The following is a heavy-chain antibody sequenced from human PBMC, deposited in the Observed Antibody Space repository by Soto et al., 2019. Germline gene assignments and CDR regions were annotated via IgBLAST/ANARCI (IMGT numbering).Heavy chain of an antibody. Sequence: ASLKVSCKASGYTFTGYYMHWVRQAPGQGLEWMGWINHNSGGTNYAQKFQGRVTMTRDTSISTAYIELSRLRSDDTAVYYCACPRIVGATTYYSYYGMDVWGQATTATVSS. V-gene: IGHV1-2*02. D-gene: IGHD1-26*01. CDR1: GYTFTGYY. CDR3: ACPRIVGATTYYSYYGMDV. CDR2: INHNSGGT. J-gene: IGHJ6*02.